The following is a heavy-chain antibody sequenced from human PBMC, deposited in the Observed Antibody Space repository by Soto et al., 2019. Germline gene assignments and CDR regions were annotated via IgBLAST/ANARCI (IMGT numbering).Heavy chain of an antibody. CDR1: AGSITNYY. V-gene: IGHV4-59*08. Sequence: QVQLQESGPGLVKPSETLSLTCTVSAGSITNYYWTWIRQPPGEGLEWIGYIYHSGSTKYNPSLRSRVTISLDTSKSQFSLKLTSVTAADAAVYYCARRKTRPEAFDYWGQGILVTVSS. CDR3: ARRKTRPEAFDY. D-gene: IGHD6-25*01. CDR2: IYHSGST. J-gene: IGHJ4*02.